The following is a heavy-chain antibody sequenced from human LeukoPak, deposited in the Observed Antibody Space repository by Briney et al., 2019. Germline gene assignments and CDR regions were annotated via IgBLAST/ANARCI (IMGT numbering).Heavy chain of an antibody. V-gene: IGHV4-4*07. CDR3: AGDSGTTGEVKFDP. D-gene: IGHD3-10*01. CDR2: ISGSGTI. Sequence: SETLSLTCTVSGGSINSYWSWIRQPAGKGLEWIGRISGSGTITYNPALQSRLSISIDTSKNQFSLKLMSVTAADTAVYYCAGDSGTTGEVKFDPWGQGTLVTVSS. J-gene: IGHJ5*02. CDR1: GGSINSY.